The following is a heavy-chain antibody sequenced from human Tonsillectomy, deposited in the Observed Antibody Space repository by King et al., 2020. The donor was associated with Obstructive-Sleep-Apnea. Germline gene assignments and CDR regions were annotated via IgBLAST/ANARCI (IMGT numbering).Heavy chain of an antibody. CDR3: AKDLYASVGYKVDVDY. V-gene: IGHV3-30*18. CDR1: GFTFSSYG. CDR2: ILYDGSNR. Sequence: QLVQSGGGVVQPGRSLRLSCAASGFTFSSYGMHWVRQAPGKGLEGVAVILYDGSNRYYADSVKGRFTISRDNSKNTLYLQMNSLRAEDTAVYYCAKDLYASVGYKVDVDYWGQGTLVTVSS. D-gene: IGHD5-24*01. J-gene: IGHJ4*02.